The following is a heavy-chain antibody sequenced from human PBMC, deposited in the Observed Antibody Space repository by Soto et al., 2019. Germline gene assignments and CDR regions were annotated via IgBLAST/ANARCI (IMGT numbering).Heavy chain of an antibody. CDR1: GFTFSSYG. D-gene: IGHD7-27*01. J-gene: IGHJ3*02. Sequence: QVQLVESGEGVVQPGRSLRLSCAASGFTFSSYGMHWVRQAPGKGLEWVALISYDGTNKYYADSVKGRFTISRDNSKNTLYLQMNSLRTEDTAVYYCAKDLGHGGRGAFDIWGQGTMVTVSS. V-gene: IGHV3-30*18. CDR2: ISYDGTNK. CDR3: AKDLGHGGRGAFDI.